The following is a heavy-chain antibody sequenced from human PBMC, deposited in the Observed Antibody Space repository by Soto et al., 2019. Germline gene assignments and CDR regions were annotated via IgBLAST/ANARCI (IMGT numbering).Heavy chain of an antibody. Sequence: SETLSLTCTVSGGSISSYYWSWIRQPPGKGLEWIGYIYYSGSTNYNPSLKSRVTISVDTSKNQFSLKLSSVTAADTAAYYCARLYGDYYFDYCXQGTLVTGSS. CDR3: ARLYGDYYFDY. CDR1: GGSISSYY. V-gene: IGHV4-59*08. CDR2: IYYSGST. J-gene: IGHJ4*02. D-gene: IGHD4-17*01.